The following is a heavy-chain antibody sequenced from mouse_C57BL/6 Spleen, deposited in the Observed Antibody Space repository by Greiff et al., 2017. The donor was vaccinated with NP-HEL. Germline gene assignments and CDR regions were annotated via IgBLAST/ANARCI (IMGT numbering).Heavy chain of an antibody. CDR1: GYTFTSYW. CDR3: ARRYYYGTYWYFDV. D-gene: IGHD1-1*01. J-gene: IGHJ1*03. CDR2: IDPSDSYT. V-gene: IGHV1-59*01. Sequence: QVHVKQPGAELVRPGTSVKLSCKASGYTFTSYWMHWVKQRPGQGLEWIGVIDPSDSYTNYNQKFKGKATLTVDTSSSTAYMQLSSLTSEDSAVYYCARRYYYGTYWYFDVWGTGTTVTVSS.